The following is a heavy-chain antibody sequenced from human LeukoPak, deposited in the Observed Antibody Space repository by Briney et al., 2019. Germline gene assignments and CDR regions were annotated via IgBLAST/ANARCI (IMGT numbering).Heavy chain of an antibody. CDR2: IYYSGST. CDR3: ARAGAKYYYDSSAYYSTAFDI. J-gene: IGHJ3*02. V-gene: IGHV4-61*01. D-gene: IGHD3-22*01. CDR1: GGSVSSGSYY. Sequence: SETLSLTCTVSGGSVSSGSYYWSWIRQPPGKGLESIGYIYYSGSTNYNPSLKSRVTISVDTSKKQFSLKLSSVTAADTAVYYCARAGAKYYYDSSAYYSTAFDIWGQGTMVTVSS.